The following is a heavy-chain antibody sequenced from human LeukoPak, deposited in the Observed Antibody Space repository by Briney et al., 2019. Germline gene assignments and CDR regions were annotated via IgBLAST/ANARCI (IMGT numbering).Heavy chain of an antibody. CDR2: IYTSGSI. D-gene: IGHD6-13*01. CDR1: GGSISSYY. Sequence: PSETLSLTCTVSGGSISSYYWSWIRQPAGKGLEWIGRIYTSGSINYNPSLKSRVTMSVDTSKNQFSLKLSSVTAADAAVYYCARTLYSSSWYDYWGQGTLVTVSS. CDR3: ARTLYSSSWYDY. V-gene: IGHV4-4*07. J-gene: IGHJ4*02.